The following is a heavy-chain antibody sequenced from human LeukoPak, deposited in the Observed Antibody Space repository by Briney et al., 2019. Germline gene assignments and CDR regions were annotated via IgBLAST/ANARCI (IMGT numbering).Heavy chain of an antibody. CDR2: ISSSGSTI. Sequence: PGGSLRLSCAASGFTFSSYEMNWVRQAPGKGLEWVSYISSSGSTIYYADSVKGRFTISRDNAKNSLYLQMNSLRAEDTAVCYCARTEYGSGSYYCNYWGQGTLVTVSS. D-gene: IGHD3-10*01. J-gene: IGHJ4*02. V-gene: IGHV3-48*03. CDR3: ARTEYGSGSYYCNY. CDR1: GFTFSSYE.